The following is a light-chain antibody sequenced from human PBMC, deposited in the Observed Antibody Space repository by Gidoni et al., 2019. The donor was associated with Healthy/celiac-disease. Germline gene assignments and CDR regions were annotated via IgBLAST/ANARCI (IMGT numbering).Light chain of an antibody. V-gene: IGKV3-20*01. Sequence: EIVLTQSSGTLSLSPAERATLSCRASQSVSSSYLAWYQQKPGPAPRLLIYGASSRATGITDRFSGSGSETDFTLTISRLEPEDFAVYYCQQYGSSLCSFGQGTKLEIK. CDR3: QQYGSSLCS. J-gene: IGKJ2*04. CDR1: QSVSSSY. CDR2: GAS.